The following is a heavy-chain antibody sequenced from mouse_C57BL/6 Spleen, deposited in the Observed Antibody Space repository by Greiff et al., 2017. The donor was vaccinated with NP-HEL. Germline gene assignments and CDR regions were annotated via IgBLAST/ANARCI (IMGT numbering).Heavy chain of an antibody. V-gene: IGHV1-54*01. CDR1: GYAFTNYL. CDR3: ARDTTVVPRAMDY. J-gene: IGHJ4*01. D-gene: IGHD1-1*01. CDR2: INPGSGGT. Sequence: VKLQESGAELVRPGPSVKVSCKASGYAFTNYLIEWVKQRPGQGLEWIGVINPGSGGTNYNEKFKGKATLTADKSSSTAYMQLSSLTSEDSAVYFCARDTTVVPRAMDYWGQGTSVTVSS.